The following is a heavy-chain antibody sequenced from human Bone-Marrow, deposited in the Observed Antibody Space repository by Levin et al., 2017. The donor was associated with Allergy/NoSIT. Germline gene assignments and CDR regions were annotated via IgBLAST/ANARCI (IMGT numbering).Heavy chain of an antibody. CDR1: GGSIRSGGHY. V-gene: IGHV4-31*02. CDR3: ARSGGGSNWFDP. CDR2: IYYSGTT. D-gene: IGHD3-10*01. J-gene: IGHJ5*02. Sequence: SQTLSLPCTVSGGSIRSGGHYWNWIRQHPGKGLEWIGFIYYSGTTSYNPSLKSRVTISVDTSKNQFSMKMSSVTAADTAVYYCARSGGGSNWFDPWGQGSLVTVSS.